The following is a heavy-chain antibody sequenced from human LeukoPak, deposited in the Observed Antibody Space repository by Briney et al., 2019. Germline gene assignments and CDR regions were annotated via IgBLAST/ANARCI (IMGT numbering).Heavy chain of an antibody. CDR3: ARDRAWNYFDY. Sequence: GGSLRLSCAPSGFTFSRHGMHWVRQAPGKGLEWVAIISNDGSRKYYAHSMEGRFTISRDNSKNTLYLQMDSLRAEDTAVYYCARDRAWNYFDYWGQGTLVTVSS. CDR2: ISNDGSRK. CDR1: GFTFSRHG. V-gene: IGHV3-30*03. D-gene: IGHD3-3*01. J-gene: IGHJ4*02.